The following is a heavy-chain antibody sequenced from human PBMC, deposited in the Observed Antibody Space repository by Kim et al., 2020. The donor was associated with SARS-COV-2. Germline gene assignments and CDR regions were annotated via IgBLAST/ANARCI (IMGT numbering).Heavy chain of an antibody. J-gene: IGHJ4*02. V-gene: IGHV3-48*02. D-gene: IGHD2-2*01. CDR1: GFTFSSYS. Sequence: GGSLRLSCAASGFTFSSYSMNWVRQAPGKGLEWVSYISSSSSTNYYAASMKGRFTISRDHAKNSLYLQMNSLRDEDTAVYYCATLAQISRKYQLQKYWGQGTLLPVSS. CDR2: ISSSSSTN. CDR3: ATLAQISRKYQLQKY.